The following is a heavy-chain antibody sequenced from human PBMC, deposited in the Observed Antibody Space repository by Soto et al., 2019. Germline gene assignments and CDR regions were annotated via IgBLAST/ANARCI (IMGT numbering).Heavy chain of an antibody. V-gene: IGHV4-59*01. CDR1: GGSIRSYY. CDR2: IYYSGST. CDR3: ARWGTRGGLRGSDYVY. D-gene: IGHD3-10*01. Sequence: QVQLQESGPGLVKPSETLSLTCTVSGGSIRSYYWSWIRQPPGKGLEWIGYIYYSGSTNYNTSIKSRVTISVDKSKNQFSLKLSSVTAADTAVYYCARWGTRGGLRGSDYVYWGQGTLVTVSS. J-gene: IGHJ4*02.